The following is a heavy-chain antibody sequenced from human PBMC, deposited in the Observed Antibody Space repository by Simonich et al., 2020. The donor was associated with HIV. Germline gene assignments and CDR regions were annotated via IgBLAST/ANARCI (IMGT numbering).Heavy chain of an antibody. J-gene: IGHJ4*02. CDR2: IKQDGGAK. CDR1: GFTVNNYL. CDR3: TRDYLV. Sequence: KLMESWGGLVQSGGYLSLSCVISGFTVNNYLMSLVRQVAGVGLEWLANIKQDGGAKYYVDSVKGRFTISRDNANKLLYLQMNSLRAEDTAVYYCTRDYLVWGQGSLVTVSS. D-gene: IGHD2-21*01. V-gene: IGHV3-7*01.